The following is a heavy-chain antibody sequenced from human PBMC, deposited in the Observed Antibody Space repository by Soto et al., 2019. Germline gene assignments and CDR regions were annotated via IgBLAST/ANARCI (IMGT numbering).Heavy chain of an antibody. CDR3: ARGRYSGYDWSVGFNYYYGMDV. Sequence: QVQLVQSGAEVKKPGASVKVSCKASGYTFTSYDINWVRQATGQGLEWMGWMNPNSGNTGYAQKFQGRCTMTRNTSIRTAYMELSSLRSEDTAVYYCARGRYSGYDWSVGFNYYYGMDVWGQGTTVTVSS. D-gene: IGHD5-12*01. CDR2: MNPNSGNT. CDR1: GYTFTSYD. V-gene: IGHV1-8*01. J-gene: IGHJ6*02.